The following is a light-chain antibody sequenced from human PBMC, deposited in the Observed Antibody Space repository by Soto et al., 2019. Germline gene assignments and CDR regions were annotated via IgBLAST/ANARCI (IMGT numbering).Light chain of an antibody. J-gene: IGKJ4*01. CDR3: QHSYSTPPT. CDR1: QSISSW. CDR2: AAS. V-gene: IGKV1-39*01. Sequence: DIQRTPAPSSPAASGEDRVTSTCRASQSISSWLNRYQQKPGKASKLLSYAASGWQSGEPERFSDSGSGTDSTLAIRRRQPQDFATYSCQHSYSTPPTFGGGTKVDIK.